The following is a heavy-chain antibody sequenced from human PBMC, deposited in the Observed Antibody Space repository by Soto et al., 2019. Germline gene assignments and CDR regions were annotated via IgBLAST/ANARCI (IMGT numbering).Heavy chain of an antibody. CDR1: GGTFSSYA. V-gene: IGHV1-69*01. CDR3: ARELADSSGYCFDY. D-gene: IGHD3-22*01. CDR2: IIPIFGTA. J-gene: IGHJ4*02. Sequence: QVQLVQSGAEVKTPGSSVKVSCNASGGTFSSYAISGLRQAPGQGLEWMGGIIPIFGTANYAQKVQGRVTITADEYTSTAHMELSRMRSEDTAVYYCARELADSSGYCFDYWGQGTLVTVSS.